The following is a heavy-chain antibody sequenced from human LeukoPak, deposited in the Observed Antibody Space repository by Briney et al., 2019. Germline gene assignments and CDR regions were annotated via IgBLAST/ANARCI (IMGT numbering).Heavy chain of an antibody. CDR1: GFTFSSYE. J-gene: IGHJ6*04. V-gene: IGHV3-48*03. CDR2: ISSSGGTI. Sequence: GGSLRLSCAASGFTFSSYEMNWVRQAPGKGLEWVSYISSSGGTIYYADSVKGRFTISRDNAKNSLYLQMNSLRAEDTAVYYCARANGGYCSSTSCSLHYYGMDVWGKGTTVTVSS. CDR3: ARANGGYCSSTSCSLHYYGMDV. D-gene: IGHD2-2*01.